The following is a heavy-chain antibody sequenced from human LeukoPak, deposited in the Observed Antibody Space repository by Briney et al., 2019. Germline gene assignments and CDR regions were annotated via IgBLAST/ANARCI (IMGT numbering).Heavy chain of an antibody. CDR1: GYTFTSYG. CDR3: ARDRGVFSGSYPLYSFDY. J-gene: IGHJ4*02. D-gene: IGHD1-26*01. Sequence: ASVKVSCKASGYTFTSYGISWVRQAPGQGLEWMGWISAYNGNTNYAQKLQGRVTMTTDTSTSTAYMELRSLRAEDTAVYYCARDRGVFSGSYPLYSFDYWGQGTLVTVSS. CDR2: ISAYNGNT. V-gene: IGHV1-18*01.